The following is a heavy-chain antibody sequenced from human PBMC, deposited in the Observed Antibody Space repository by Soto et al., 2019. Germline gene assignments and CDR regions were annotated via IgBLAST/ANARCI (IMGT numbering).Heavy chain of an antibody. J-gene: IGHJ6*02. V-gene: IGHV3-30*18. D-gene: IGHD6-25*01. Sequence: QVQLVESGGGVVQPGRSLRLSCAASGFTFSSYGMHWVRQAPGKGLEWVAVISYDGSNKYYADSVKGRFTISRDNSKNTLYLQTIRLQAEKTAVYDFAKDRRPNFYCGMDVWGQATTVTVSS. CDR1: GFTFSSYG. CDR3: AKDRRPNFYCGMDV. CDR2: ISYDGSNK.